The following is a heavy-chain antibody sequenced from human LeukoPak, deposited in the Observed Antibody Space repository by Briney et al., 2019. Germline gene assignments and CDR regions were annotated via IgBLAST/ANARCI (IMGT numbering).Heavy chain of an antibody. CDR2: INPNSGDT. V-gene: IGHV1-2*02. CDR1: GYIFTNYY. CDR3: ARFPLGTWGSYFDP. J-gene: IGHJ2*01. Sequence: GASVKVSCKASGYIFTNYYIYWLRRAPGQGLECLGWINPNSGDTKSAHKFQGRVTMTGDTSINTAYLELSSLTFDDTAVYHCARFPLGTWGSYFDPWGRGTLVTVSS. D-gene: IGHD7-27*01.